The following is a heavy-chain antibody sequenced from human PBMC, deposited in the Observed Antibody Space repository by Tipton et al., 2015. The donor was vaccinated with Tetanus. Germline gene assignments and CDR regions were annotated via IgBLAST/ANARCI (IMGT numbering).Heavy chain of an antibody. V-gene: IGHV4-31*03. Sequence: TLSLTYTVSGGSISSGGYYWSWIRQHPGKGLEWIGYIYYSGSTYYNPSHKSRVTISVDTSKNQFSLKLSSVTAADTAVYYCARGDSRGYYYVGGNDAFDIWGQGTMVTVSS. CDR1: GGSISSGGYY. J-gene: IGHJ3*02. CDR2: IYYSGST. CDR3: ARGDSRGYYYVGGNDAFDI. D-gene: IGHD3-22*01.